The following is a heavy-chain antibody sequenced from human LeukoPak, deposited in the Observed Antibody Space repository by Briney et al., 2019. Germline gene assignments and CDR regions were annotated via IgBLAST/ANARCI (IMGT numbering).Heavy chain of an antibody. CDR2: IYYSGST. J-gene: IGHJ4*02. CDR3: ARGRGSFVVVPAATHDY. D-gene: IGHD2-2*01. V-gene: IGHV4-31*03. CDR1: GGSISSGGYY. Sequence: PSETLSLTCTVSGGSISSGGYYWSWIRQHPGKGLEWIGYIYYSGSTYYNPSLKSRVTISVDTSKNQFSLKLSSVTAADTAVYYCARGRGSFVVVPAATHDYWGQGTLVTVSS.